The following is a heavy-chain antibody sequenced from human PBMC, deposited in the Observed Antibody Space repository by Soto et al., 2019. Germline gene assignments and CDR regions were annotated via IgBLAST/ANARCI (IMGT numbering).Heavy chain of an antibody. D-gene: IGHD6-19*01. CDR3: TKDGIAVAGDVWFDP. CDR1: GFIFNTHG. J-gene: IGHJ5*02. Sequence: GGSLRLSCTASGFIFNTHGISWVRKTPGKGLESVSAISGYGFTTDYADSVKGRFTISRDNSKNIVYLQMNSLRAEDTATYYCTKDGIAVAGDVWFDPRGQGTLVTVSS. CDR2: ISGYGFTT. V-gene: IGHV3-23*01.